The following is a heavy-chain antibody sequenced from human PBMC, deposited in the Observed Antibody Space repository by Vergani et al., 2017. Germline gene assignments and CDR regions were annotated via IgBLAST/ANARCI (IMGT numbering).Heavy chain of an antibody. V-gene: IGHV3-74*02. CDR2: INSDGSST. D-gene: IGHD6-13*01. Sequence: EVQLVESGGGLVQPGGSLRLSCAASGFTFSSYEMNWVRQAPVKGLVWVSRINSDGSSTSYADSVKGRFTISRDNAKNTLYLQMNRLRAEDTAVHYCARAQFSSWYTSFDYWGQGTLVTVSS. J-gene: IGHJ4*02. CDR3: ARAQFSSWYTSFDY. CDR1: GFTFSSYE.